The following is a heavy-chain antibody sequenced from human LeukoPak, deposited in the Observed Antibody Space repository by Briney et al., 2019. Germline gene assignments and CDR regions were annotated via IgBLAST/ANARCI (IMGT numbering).Heavy chain of an antibody. Sequence: GASVKVSCKASGGTFISYAISWVRQAPGQGLEWMGGIIPIFGTANYAQKFQGRVTITTDESTSTAYMELSSLRYEDTAVYYCARGYYDSSGYYHYWGQGTLVTVSS. CDR3: ARGYYDSSGYYHY. D-gene: IGHD3-22*01. V-gene: IGHV1-69*05. CDR1: GGTFISYA. CDR2: IIPIFGTA. J-gene: IGHJ4*02.